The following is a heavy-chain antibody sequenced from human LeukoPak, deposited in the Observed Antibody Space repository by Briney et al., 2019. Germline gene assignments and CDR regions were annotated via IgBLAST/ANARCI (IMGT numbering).Heavy chain of an antibody. D-gene: IGHD3-10*01. J-gene: IGHJ6*03. CDR1: GFTFSSYW. V-gene: IGHV3-74*01. Sequence: GGSLRLSCAASGFTFSSYWMHWVRQAPGKGQVWVSRINSDGSSTSYADSVKGRFTISRDNSKNTLYLQMNSLRADDTAVYYCARSLRVRGVPDYMDVWGKGTTVTISS. CDR2: INSDGSST. CDR3: ARSLRVRGVPDYMDV.